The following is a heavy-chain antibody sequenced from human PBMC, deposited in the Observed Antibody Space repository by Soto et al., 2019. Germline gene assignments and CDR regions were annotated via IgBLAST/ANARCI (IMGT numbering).Heavy chain of an antibody. D-gene: IGHD3-3*01. CDR1: GGSISSYY. CDR2: IYYSWST. V-gene: IGHV4-59*08. J-gene: IGHJ4*02. Sequence: SETLSLTCTVSGGSISSYYWSWIRQPPGKGLEWIGYIYYSWSTNYNPSLKSRVTISVDTSKNQFSLKLSSVTAADTAVYYCARQLRGVFWSGYIPLFFDYWGQGTLVTVSS. CDR3: ARQLRGVFWSGYIPLFFDY.